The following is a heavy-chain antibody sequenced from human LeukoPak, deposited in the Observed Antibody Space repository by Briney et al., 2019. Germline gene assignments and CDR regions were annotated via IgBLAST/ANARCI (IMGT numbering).Heavy chain of an antibody. CDR2: IYYSGST. CDR3: ARVATAAAPYPVFDY. V-gene: IGHV4-59*01. J-gene: IGHJ4*02. D-gene: IGHD6-13*01. CDR1: GGSFSGYY. Sequence: PSETLSLTCAVYGGSFSGYYWSWIRQPPGKGLEWIGYIYYSGSTNYNPSLKSRVTISVDTSKNQFSLKLSSVTAADTAVYYCARVATAAAPYPVFDYWGQGTLVTVSS.